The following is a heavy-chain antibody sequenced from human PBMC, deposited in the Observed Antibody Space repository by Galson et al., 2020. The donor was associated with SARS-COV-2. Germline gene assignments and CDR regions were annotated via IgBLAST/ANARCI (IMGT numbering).Heavy chain of an antibody. CDR2: ISHDGRYE. D-gene: IGHD1-26*01. V-gene: IGHV3-30*04. CDR3: ARDVSGGASDI. CDR1: GFTLTNHA. J-gene: IGHJ3*02. Sequence: SLKTPCAASGFTLTNHAIHWVRQATGKGLEWVAVISHDGRYEVYADSVKGRFTISRDNSENMLFLQMDSLRADDTAVYYCARDVSGGASDIWGQGTMVTVSS.